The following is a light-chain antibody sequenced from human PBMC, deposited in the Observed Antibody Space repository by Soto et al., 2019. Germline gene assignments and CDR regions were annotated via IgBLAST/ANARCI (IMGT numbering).Light chain of an antibody. V-gene: IGKV1-5*03. Sequence: DIQMTQSPSTLSASVGDRVTITCRASQSISSWLAWYQQKPGKAPKLLIYKASSLESEVPSRFSGSGSGTAFTLTISSLQPDDFATYYCQRYNSLYTFGQGTKLEI. J-gene: IGKJ2*01. CDR3: QRYNSLYT. CDR2: KAS. CDR1: QSISSW.